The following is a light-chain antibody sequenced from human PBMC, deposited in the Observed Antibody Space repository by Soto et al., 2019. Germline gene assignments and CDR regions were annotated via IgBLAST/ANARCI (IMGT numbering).Light chain of an antibody. CDR2: EVS. J-gene: IGLJ1*01. V-gene: IGLV2-8*01. CDR3: SSYAGSNEV. CDR1: SSDVGGYNY. Sequence: QSVLTQPPSASGSPGQSVTISCTGTSSDVGGYNYVSWYQQHPGKAPKLMIYEVSKRPSGVPDRFSGSKSGNTASLTVSGLQAEDEADYYCSSYAGSNEVFGNGTKVTVL.